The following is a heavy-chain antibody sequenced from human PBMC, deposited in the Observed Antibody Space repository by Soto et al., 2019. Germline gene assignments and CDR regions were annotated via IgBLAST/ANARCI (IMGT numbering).Heavy chain of an antibody. D-gene: IGHD6-19*01. CDR2: ISGSGGST. Sequence: EVQLLESGGGLVQPGGSLRLSCAASGFTFSRYAMSWVRQAPGKGLEWVSAISGSGGSTYYAASVKGRFTISRDNSKNTLYLQMNSLRAEDTAVYYCAKNRVMRQWLPPVDYWGQGTLVTVSS. CDR1: GFTFSRYA. V-gene: IGHV3-23*01. J-gene: IGHJ4*02. CDR3: AKNRVMRQWLPPVDY.